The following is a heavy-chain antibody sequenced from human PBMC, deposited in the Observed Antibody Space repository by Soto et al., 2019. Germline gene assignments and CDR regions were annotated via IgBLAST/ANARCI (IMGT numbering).Heavy chain of an antibody. V-gene: IGHV4-39*01. CDR2: IYYSGST. Sequence: PSETLSLTYTVSGGSISSYYWGWIRQPPGKGLEWIGSIYYSGSTYYNPSLKSRVTISVDTSKNQFSLKLSSVTAADTAVYYCARHPVTDYWGQGTLVTVSS. J-gene: IGHJ4*02. CDR3: ARHPVTDY. D-gene: IGHD4-17*01. CDR1: GGSISSYY.